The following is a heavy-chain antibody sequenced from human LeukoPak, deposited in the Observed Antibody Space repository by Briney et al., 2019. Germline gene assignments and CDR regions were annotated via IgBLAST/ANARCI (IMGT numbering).Heavy chain of an antibody. CDR3: ARGTYYYDSSGYDFDY. D-gene: IGHD3-22*01. CDR1: GFTFSSYA. V-gene: IGHV3-21*01. CDR2: ISSSSSYI. J-gene: IGHJ4*02. Sequence: GGSLRLSCAASGFTFSSYAMNWVRQAPGKGLEWVSSISSSSSYIYYADSVKGRFTISRDNAKNSLYLQMNSLRAEDTAVYYCARGTYYYDSSGYDFDYWGQGALVTVSS.